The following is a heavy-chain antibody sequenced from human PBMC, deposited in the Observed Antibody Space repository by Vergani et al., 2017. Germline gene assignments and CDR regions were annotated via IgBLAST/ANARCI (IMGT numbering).Heavy chain of an antibody. CDR3: ATNSCGTPGCQIGYFRE. V-gene: IGHV3-30*03. D-gene: IGHD2-15*01. CDR2: MSYDGTQK. J-gene: IGHJ1*01. Sequence: QVHLVESGGGVVQPGRSLRLSCVVSGFTSSYYGTHWVRQAPGKGLEWVAVMSYDGTQKYYADSVERRFTISRDNSKGTLYLQMNSLRTEDTGLYYCATNSCGTPGCQIGYFREWGQGTVVTVSS. CDR1: GFTSSYYG.